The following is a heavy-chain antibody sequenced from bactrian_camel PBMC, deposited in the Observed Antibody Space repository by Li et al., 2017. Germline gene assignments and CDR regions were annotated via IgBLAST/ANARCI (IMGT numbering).Heavy chain of an antibody. CDR2: IARGGNV. D-gene: IGHD6*01. J-gene: IGHJ4*01. CDR3: GYAEGFSWDDCGSWLASASPDSGY. CDR1: RGFDDADAE. Sequence: HVQLVESGGGSVQIGGSLTLACAASRGFDDADAEWGWFRQAPGKQREGVAVIARGGNVKYGDSVQGRFAISEDITEKLTILHMYNPKPEDTGVYYCGYAEGFSWDDCGSWLASASPDSGYWGQGTQVTVS. V-gene: IGHV3S53*01.